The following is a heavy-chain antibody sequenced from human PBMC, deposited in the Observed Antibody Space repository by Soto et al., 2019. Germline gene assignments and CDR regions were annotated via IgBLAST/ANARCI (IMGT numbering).Heavy chain of an antibody. J-gene: IGHJ3*02. V-gene: IGHV4-59*01. CDR3: ARDPYYCGGDCLSAFDS. CDR1: GGSISSYY. Sequence: SETLSLTCTVSGGSISSYYWSWIRQPPGKGLEWIGYIYYSGSTNYNPSLKSRVTISVDTSKNQFSLKLSSVTAADTAVYYCARDPYYCGGDCLSAFDSWGQGTMVTVSS. CDR2: IYYSGST. D-gene: IGHD2-21*02.